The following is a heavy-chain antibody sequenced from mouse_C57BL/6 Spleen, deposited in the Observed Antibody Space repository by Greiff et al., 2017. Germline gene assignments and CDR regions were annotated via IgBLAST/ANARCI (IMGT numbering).Heavy chain of an antibody. V-gene: IGHV1-64*01. CDR1: GYTFTSYW. CDR3: AGYGSSVAWFAY. D-gene: IGHD1-1*01. CDR2: IHPNSGST. J-gene: IGHJ3*01. Sequence: QVQLQQSGAELVKPGASVKLSCKASGYTFTSYWMHWVKQRPGQGLEWIGMIHPNSGSTNYNEKFKSKATLTVDKSSSTAYMQLSSLTSEDSAVYYCAGYGSSVAWFAYWGQGTLVTVSA.